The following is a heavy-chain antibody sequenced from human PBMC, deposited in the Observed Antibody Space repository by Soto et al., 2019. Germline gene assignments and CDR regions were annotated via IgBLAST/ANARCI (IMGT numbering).Heavy chain of an antibody. J-gene: IGHJ6*02. CDR1: GFSFRNYG. CDR2: ISYEEINNT. D-gene: IGHD2-2*01. CDR3: AKGYCSGPSCYLGYGMDV. Sequence: QVQLVQSGGGVVQPGRSLRLSCVASGFSFRNYGMHWVRQAPGKGLEWVAVISYEEINNTNYADSVKGRFTISRDNSENTLYLQMDSLRAEDTAVYYCAKGYCSGPSCYLGYGMDVLGQGTTGTVAS. V-gene: IGHV3-30*18.